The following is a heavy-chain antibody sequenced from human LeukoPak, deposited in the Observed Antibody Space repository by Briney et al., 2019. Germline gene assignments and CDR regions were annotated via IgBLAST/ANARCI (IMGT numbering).Heavy chain of an antibody. CDR2: ISGSGDGA. CDR1: GFTFSSYA. J-gene: IGHJ4*02. CDR3: AKPYCSGGSCDKPFDY. V-gene: IGHV3-23*01. Sequence: GGSLRLSCAASGFTFSSYAMSWVRQAPGKGLEWVSAISGSGDGAFYADSVKGRFTISRDNSKDTVYLQMNSLRAEDTAVYYCAKPYCSGGSCDKPFDYWGQGTLVTVSS. D-gene: IGHD2-15*01.